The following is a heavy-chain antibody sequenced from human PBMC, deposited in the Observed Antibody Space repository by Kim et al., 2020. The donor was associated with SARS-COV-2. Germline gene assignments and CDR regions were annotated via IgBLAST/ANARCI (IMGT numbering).Heavy chain of an antibody. J-gene: IGHJ4*02. D-gene: IGHD3-16*02. Sequence: YYADSVKSRFTISRDNAKNSLYLQMNGLRAEDTAVYYCAREGVALSKGYWGQGTLVTVSS. CDR3: AREGVALSKGY. V-gene: IGHV3-7*03.